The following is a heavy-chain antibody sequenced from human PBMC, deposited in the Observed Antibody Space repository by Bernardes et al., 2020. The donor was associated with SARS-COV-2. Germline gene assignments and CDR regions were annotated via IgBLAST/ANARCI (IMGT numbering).Heavy chain of an antibody. CDR1: GGSFSGYY. V-gene: IGHV4-34*01. CDR3: ARGRAVVVPAATMGRDYWYFDL. Sequence: SETLSLTCAVYGGSFSGYYWSWIRQPPGKGLEWIWEINHSRSTNYNPSLKSRVTISVDTSKNQFSLKLSSVTAADTAVYYWARGRAVVVPAATMGRDYWYFDLWGRGTLVTVSS. J-gene: IGHJ2*01. CDR2: INHSRST. D-gene: IGHD2-2*01.